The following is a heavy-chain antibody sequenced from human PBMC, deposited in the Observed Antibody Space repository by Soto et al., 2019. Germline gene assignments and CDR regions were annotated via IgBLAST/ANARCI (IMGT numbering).Heavy chain of an antibody. Sequence: EVQLLESGGGLVQPGGSLRLSCAASGFTFSSYAMSWVRQAPGKGLEWVSAISGSGGSTYYADSVKGRFTISRDNSKNTLYLQMNSLRAEDTAVYYCAKYHRHPMIVVVINYVDYWGQGTLVTVSS. D-gene: IGHD3-22*01. CDR1: GFTFSSYA. CDR3: AKYHRHPMIVVVINYVDY. CDR2: ISGSGGST. V-gene: IGHV3-23*01. J-gene: IGHJ4*02.